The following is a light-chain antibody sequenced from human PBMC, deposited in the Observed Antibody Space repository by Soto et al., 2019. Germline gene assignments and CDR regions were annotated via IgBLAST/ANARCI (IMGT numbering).Light chain of an antibody. V-gene: IGKV3-15*01. CDR3: QQYNNWPHT. Sequence: EIVMTQSPATLSVSPGERATLSCRASQSVSSNLAWYQQKPGQAPRVLIYGASTRTTGIPARFSGSGSGTEFTLTIGRLQSEDFAVHYCQQYNNWPHTFGQGTKVEIK. J-gene: IGKJ2*01. CDR1: QSVSSN. CDR2: GAS.